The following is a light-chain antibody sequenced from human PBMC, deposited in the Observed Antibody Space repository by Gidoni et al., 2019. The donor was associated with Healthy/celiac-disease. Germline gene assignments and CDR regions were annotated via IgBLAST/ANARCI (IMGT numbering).Light chain of an antibody. CDR2: AAS. Sequence: DIKMTQSPSSLSASVGDRVTITCRASQSISSYLNWYQQKPGKAPNLLIYAASSLQSGVPSRFSGSGSGTDFTLTISSLQPEDFAAYYCQQSYGTPLTFGGGTKVEIK. V-gene: IGKV1-39*01. J-gene: IGKJ4*01. CDR1: QSISSY. CDR3: QQSYGTPLT.